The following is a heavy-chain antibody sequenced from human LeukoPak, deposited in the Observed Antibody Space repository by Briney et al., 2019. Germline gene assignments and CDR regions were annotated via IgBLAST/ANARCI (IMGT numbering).Heavy chain of an antibody. CDR3: ARGPRGWYVLDY. D-gene: IGHD6-19*01. Sequence: GESLRISCKVSGYSFPSYWITWVRQAPGQGLEWMGWINPNSGGTNYAQKFQGWVTMTRDTSISTAYMELSKLRSDDTAAYYCARGPRGWYVLDYWGQGTLVTVSS. CDR2: INPNSGGT. J-gene: IGHJ4*02. V-gene: IGHV1-2*04. CDR1: GYSFPSYW.